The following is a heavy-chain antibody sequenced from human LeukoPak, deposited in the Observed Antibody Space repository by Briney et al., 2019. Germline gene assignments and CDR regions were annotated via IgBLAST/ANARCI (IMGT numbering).Heavy chain of an antibody. J-gene: IGHJ4*02. CDR1: GFTFSTYA. CDR3: ARGASDIVVVPAAVGPFDL. V-gene: IGHV3-64*01. CDR2: ISGNGVST. D-gene: IGHD2-2*01. Sequence: GGSLRLSCAASGFTFSTYAMYWVRRTPGKGLEYVSVISGNGVSTHYATSVKGRFTISRDNSKNTLYLQMGSLRAEDMAVYYCARGASDIVVVPAAVGPFDLWGQGTLVTVSS.